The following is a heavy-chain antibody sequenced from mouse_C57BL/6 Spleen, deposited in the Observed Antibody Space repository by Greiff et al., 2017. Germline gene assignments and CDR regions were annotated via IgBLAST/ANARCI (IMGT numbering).Heavy chain of an antibody. CDR2: ISSGSSTI. CDR3: ARLLLRSAWYFDV. CDR1: GFTFSDYG. V-gene: IGHV5-17*01. D-gene: IGHD1-1*01. Sequence: EVHLVESGGGLVKPGGSLKLSCAASGFTFSDYGMHWVRQAPEKGLEWVAYISSGSSTIYYADTVKGRFTISRDNAKNTLFLQMTSLRSEDTAMYYCARLLLRSAWYFDVWGTGTTVTVSS. J-gene: IGHJ1*03.